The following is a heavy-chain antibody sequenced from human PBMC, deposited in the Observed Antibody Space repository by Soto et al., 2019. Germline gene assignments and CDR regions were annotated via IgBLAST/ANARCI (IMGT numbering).Heavy chain of an antibody. V-gene: IGHV1-69*13. Sequence: SVKVSCKASGGTFSSYAISWVRQAPGQGLEWMGGVIPIFGTASYAQKFQGRVTITADESTSTAYMELSSLRSEDTAVYYCARTPGDAYYYYYGMDVWGQGTTVTVS. CDR3: ARTPGDAYYYYYGMDV. J-gene: IGHJ6*02. CDR2: VIPIFGTA. D-gene: IGHD2-21*01. CDR1: GGTFSSYA.